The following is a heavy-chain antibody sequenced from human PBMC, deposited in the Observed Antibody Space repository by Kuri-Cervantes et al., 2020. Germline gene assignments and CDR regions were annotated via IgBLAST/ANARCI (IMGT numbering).Heavy chain of an antibody. Sequence: LSLTCAASGFTFDDYAMHWVRQAPGKGLEWVSGISWNSGRIAYVDSVKGRFTISRDNAKNSLYLQMNSLRTEDTALYYCAKSYCSSTTCQAAHWGQGTLVTVSS. D-gene: IGHD2-2*01. CDR2: ISWNSGRI. J-gene: IGHJ4*02. V-gene: IGHV3-9*01. CDR1: GFTFDDYA. CDR3: AKSYCSSTTCQAAH.